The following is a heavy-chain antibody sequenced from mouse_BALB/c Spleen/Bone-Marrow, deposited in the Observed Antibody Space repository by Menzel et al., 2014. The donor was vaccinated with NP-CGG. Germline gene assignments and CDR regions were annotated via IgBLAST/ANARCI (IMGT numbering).Heavy chain of an antibody. Sequence: EVQLVESGGGLVKPGGSLKLSCAASGFAFXSYDMSWVRQTPEKRLEWVATISSGGSYTYYPDSVKGRFTISRDNARNTLSLQRSSLRSEDTALYCCAGPLTGAYFDYWGQGTTLTVSS. J-gene: IGHJ2*01. D-gene: IGHD4-1*01. CDR3: AGPLTGAYFDY. V-gene: IGHV5-9*02. CDR1: GFAFXSYD. CDR2: ISSGGSYT.